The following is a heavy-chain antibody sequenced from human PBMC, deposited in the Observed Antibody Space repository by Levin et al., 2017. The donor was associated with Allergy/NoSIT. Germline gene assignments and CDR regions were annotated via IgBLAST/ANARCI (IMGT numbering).Heavy chain of an antibody. V-gene: IGHV3-30*02. D-gene: IGHD3-22*01. J-gene: IGHJ4*02. Sequence: PGGSLRLSCVASGFTFNSYGMHWVRQAPGKRPEWVAFVSVDGSYKSYGETVKGRFSISRDNSKNMVTLQMNSLRPEDTAIYFCATDGRYESFGDSGYYFDNWGQGTLATVSA. CDR1: GFTFNSYG. CDR3: ATDGRYESFGDSGYYFDN. CDR2: VSVDGSYK.